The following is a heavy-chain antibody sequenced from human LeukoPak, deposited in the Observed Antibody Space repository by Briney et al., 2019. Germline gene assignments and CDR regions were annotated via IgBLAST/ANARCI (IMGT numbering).Heavy chain of an antibody. CDR2: IKQDGSEK. D-gene: IGHD3-10*01. CDR1: GFTFSSYW. V-gene: IGHV3-7*03. CDR3: ASSGSGSKNTYYYYGVDV. J-gene: IGHJ6*04. Sequence: GGSLRLSCAASGFTFSSYWMSWVRQAPGKGLEWVANIKQDGSEKYYVDSVKGRFTISRDNAKNSLYLQMNSLRAEDTAVYYCASSGSGSKNTYYYYGVDVWGKGTTVTVSS.